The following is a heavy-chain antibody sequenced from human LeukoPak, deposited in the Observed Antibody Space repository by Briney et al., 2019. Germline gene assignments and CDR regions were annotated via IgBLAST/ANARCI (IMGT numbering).Heavy chain of an antibody. D-gene: IGHD2-8*01. CDR3: ARDGVIQPRPPTQDYGMDV. CDR2: ISSSRGNAV. J-gene: IGHJ6*02. CDR1: GFTCSDYA. V-gene: IGHV3-48*01. Sequence: GGSLRLSCAASGFTCSDYAMHWARQAPGKGLEWVTYISSSRGNAVYYAASVRGRFTTSRDEAKNSLNREMNSLRAEDTAVYYCARDGVIQPRPPTQDYGMDVWGQGTTVTVSS.